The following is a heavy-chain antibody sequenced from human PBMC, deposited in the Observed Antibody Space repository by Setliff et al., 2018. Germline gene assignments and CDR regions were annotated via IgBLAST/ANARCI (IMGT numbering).Heavy chain of an antibody. CDR2: INWNGGST. CDR1: GFIFDDYG. V-gene: IGHV3-20*04. J-gene: IGHJ4*02. Sequence: GGSLRLSCAASGFIFDDYGMGWVRQVPGKGLEWVSGINWNGGSTSYADSVKGRFTISRDNAKNSLYLQMNSLRVEDTAFFYCASVGPSQGIAVATYFFDYWGQGTLVTVSS. D-gene: IGHD6-19*01. CDR3: ASVGPSQGIAVATYFFDY.